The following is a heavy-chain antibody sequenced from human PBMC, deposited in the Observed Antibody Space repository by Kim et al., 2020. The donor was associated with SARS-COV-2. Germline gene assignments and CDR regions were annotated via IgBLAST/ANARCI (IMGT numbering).Heavy chain of an antibody. CDR1: GDSVSSNIAV. J-gene: IGHJ3*02. CDR3: ARRLTGTRDTFDI. Sequence: SQTLSLTCAISGDSVSSNIAVWHWIRQSPSRGLEWLGRTYYRSKWYSDYAVSVKSRMTISPDTSTNQFSLQLSSVTPEDTSVYYCARRLTGTRDTFDIWGQGTMVTVSS. D-gene: IGHD3-9*01. V-gene: IGHV6-1*01. CDR2: TYYRSKWYS.